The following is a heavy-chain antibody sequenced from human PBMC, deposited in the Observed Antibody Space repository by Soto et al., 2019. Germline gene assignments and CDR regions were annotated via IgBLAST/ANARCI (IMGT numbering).Heavy chain of an antibody. CDR3: ATERGSTYGYFDY. CDR1: GGSVTSDEYY. V-gene: IGHV4-30-4*01. D-gene: IGHD5-18*01. CDR2: ISNSGST. Sequence: LSLTCTVSGGSVTSDEYYWNWISKSPGKGLEWIGYISNSGSTGYNPSLKTRLSMSVDRSKNQFTLRLTSVTAADTAVYFCATERGSTYGYFDYWGQGTQVTVSS. J-gene: IGHJ4*02.